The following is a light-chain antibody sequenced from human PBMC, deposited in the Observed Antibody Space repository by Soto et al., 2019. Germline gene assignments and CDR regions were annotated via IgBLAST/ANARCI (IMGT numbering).Light chain of an antibody. CDR1: QNVYNN. Sequence: EIVMTQSPATLSVSPGEGATLSCKASQNVYNNLAWYQQRPGQPPRLLIYDASTRATGISARFSRSGYGTEFTRTISSLQSEDFAVYFCQQCRNWPLTFGGGTKVEIK. V-gene: IGKV3-15*01. CDR2: DAS. CDR3: QQCRNWPLT. J-gene: IGKJ4*01.